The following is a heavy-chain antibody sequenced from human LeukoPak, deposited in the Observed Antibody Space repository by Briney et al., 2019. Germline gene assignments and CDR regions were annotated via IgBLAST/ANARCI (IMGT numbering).Heavy chain of an antibody. CDR2: INTAGST. CDR1: GLTFSNVW. Sequence: GGSLRLSCEVSGLTFSNVWMHWVRQTPGQGLVWVCRINTAGSTVYADPVKGRFTISRDNAKNMVYLQMNSLRTEDTAVYYCASFRDTDNWGRGTMVTVSS. D-gene: IGHD2-21*01. J-gene: IGHJ3*01. CDR3: ASFRDTDN. V-gene: IGHV3-74*01.